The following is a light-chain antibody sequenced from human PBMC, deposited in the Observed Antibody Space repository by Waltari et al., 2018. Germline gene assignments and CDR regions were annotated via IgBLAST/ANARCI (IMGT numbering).Light chain of an antibody. J-gene: IGKJ1*01. CDR1: RSISTW. CDR2: KAS. Sequence: DLQMTQSPSTLSASVGDRVTITCRASRSISTWVAWYQQKPGKAPKLLISKASSLESGVPSRFSGSGSGTDFTLTISSLQPEDFATYYCQQYNSYWWTFGQGTKVEIK. V-gene: IGKV1-5*03. CDR3: QQYNSYWWT.